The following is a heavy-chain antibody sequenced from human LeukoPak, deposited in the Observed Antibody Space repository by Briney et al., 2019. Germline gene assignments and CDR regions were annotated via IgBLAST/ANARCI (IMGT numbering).Heavy chain of an antibody. CDR2: IIPIFGTA. V-gene: IGHV1-69*13. CDR3: ARALSIAARLWWFDP. D-gene: IGHD6-6*01. Sequence: SVKVSCKASGGTFSSYAISWVRQAPGQGLEWMGGIIPIFGTANYAQKFQGRVTITADESTSTAYMELSSLRPEDTAVYYCARALSIAARLWWFDPWGQGTLVTVSS. CDR1: GGTFSSYA. J-gene: IGHJ5*02.